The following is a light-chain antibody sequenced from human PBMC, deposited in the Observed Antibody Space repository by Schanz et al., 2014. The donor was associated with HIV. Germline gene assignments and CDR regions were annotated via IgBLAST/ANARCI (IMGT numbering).Light chain of an antibody. CDR3: SSYTSSSTVL. CDR1: SSIIGAGFN. CDR2: DNT. V-gene: IGLV1-40*01. J-gene: IGLJ2*01. Sequence: QSVLTQPPSVSGAPGQRVTISCTGGSSIIGAGFNVHWYQHVPGTAPKLLIYDNTYRPSGVPDRFSGSKSGTSASLAITGLQAEDEADYYCSSYTSSSTVLFGGGTKLTVL.